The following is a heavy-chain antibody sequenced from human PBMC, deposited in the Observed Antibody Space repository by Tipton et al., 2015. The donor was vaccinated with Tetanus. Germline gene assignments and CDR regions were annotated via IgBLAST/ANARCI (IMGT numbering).Heavy chain of an antibody. CDR3: ARDPGLQVYGDHRGFDY. J-gene: IGHJ4*02. V-gene: IGHV1-18*01. CDR2: ISAYNGNT. D-gene: IGHD4-17*01. Sequence: QLVQSGAEVKKPGASVKVSCKASGYTFTSYGISWVRQSPGQGLEWMGWISAYNGNTNYAQKLQGRVTMTTDTSTSTAYMELRSLRSDDTAVYYCARDPGLQVYGDHRGFDYWGQGTLVTVSS. CDR1: GYTFTSYG.